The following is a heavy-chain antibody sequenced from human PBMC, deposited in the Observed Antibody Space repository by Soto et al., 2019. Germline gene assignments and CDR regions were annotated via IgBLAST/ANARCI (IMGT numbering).Heavy chain of an antibody. D-gene: IGHD2-21*02. CDR1: GYTFAIHY. V-gene: IGHV1-46*01. CDR2: INPNDGST. J-gene: IGHJ4*02. Sequence: QVQLVQSGAEVRKPGASVTISCKTSGYTFAIHYIHWVRQAPGQGLEWMGMINPNDGSTSYVQKFQGRVTLIRDTSTRTVFLNMSRLTSDDTAVFFCAREDGDGGRRHDFWGQGTLITVSS. CDR3: AREDGDGGRRHDF.